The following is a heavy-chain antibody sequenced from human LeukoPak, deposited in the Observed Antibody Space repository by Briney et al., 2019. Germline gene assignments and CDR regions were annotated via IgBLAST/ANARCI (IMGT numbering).Heavy chain of an antibody. CDR3: VRALGYCSSGSCYYYNY. CDR1: GYRFSSYW. Sequence: GESLKISCKGSGYRFSSYWIGWVRQMPGKGLEWMGIIYPGDSETRYSPSFQGQVTISADKSISTAYLQWSSLKASDTAMYYCVRALGYCSSGSCYYYNYWGQGTLVTVSS. D-gene: IGHD2-15*01. CDR2: IYPGDSET. J-gene: IGHJ4*02. V-gene: IGHV5-51*01.